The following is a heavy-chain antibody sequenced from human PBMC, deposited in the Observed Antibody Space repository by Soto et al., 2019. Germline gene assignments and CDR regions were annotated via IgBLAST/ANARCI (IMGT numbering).Heavy chain of an antibody. Sequence: SETLSLTCAVYGGSFSGYYWSWIRQPPGKGLEWIGEINHSGSTNYNPSLKSRVTISVDTSKNQFSLKLSSVTAADTAVYYCARSTRGTTTPGFDYWGQGTLVTVSS. V-gene: IGHV4-34*01. CDR2: INHSGST. CDR3: ARSTRGTTTPGFDY. D-gene: IGHD1-1*01. J-gene: IGHJ4*02. CDR1: GGSFSGYY.